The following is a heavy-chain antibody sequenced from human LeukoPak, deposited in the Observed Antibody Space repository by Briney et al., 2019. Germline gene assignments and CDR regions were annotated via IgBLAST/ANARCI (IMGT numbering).Heavy chain of an antibody. CDR2: ISSSSSYI. CDR3: AGLTYYYGSGSQKDY. Sequence: GGSLRLSCAASGFTFSSYSMNWVRQAPGEGLEWVSSISSSSSYIYYADSVKGRFTISRDNAKNSLYLQMNSLRAEDTAVYYCAGLTYYYGSGSQKDYWGQGTLVTVSS. J-gene: IGHJ4*02. D-gene: IGHD3-10*01. V-gene: IGHV3-21*01. CDR1: GFTFSSYS.